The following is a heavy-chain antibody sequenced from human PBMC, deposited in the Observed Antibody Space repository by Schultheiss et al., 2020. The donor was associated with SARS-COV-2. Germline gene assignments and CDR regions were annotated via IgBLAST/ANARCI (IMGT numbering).Heavy chain of an antibody. CDR1: GFTFSDYY. D-gene: IGHD1-7*01. V-gene: IGHV3-69-1*01. CDR2: ISSSSTI. Sequence: GGSLRLSCAASGFTFSDYYMNWVRQAPGKGLEWVSSISSSSTIYYADSVKGRFTISRDNAKNSLYLQMNSLRDEDTAVYYCARDPNWNYGGLFDYWGQGTLVTVSS. CDR3: ARDPNWNYGGLFDY. J-gene: IGHJ4*02.